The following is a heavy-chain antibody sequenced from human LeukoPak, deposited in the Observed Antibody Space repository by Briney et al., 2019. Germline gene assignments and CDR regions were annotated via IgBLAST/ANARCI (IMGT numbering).Heavy chain of an antibody. CDR1: GYTFTSYA. V-gene: IGHV1-3*01. D-gene: IGHD3-3*01. CDR2: INAGNGNT. J-gene: IGHJ4*02. CDR3: ARGRGPDFWSGYYDY. Sequence: ASVKVSCKASGYTFTSYAMHWVRQAPGQRLEWMGWINAGNGNTKYSQKFQGRVTITRDTSASTAYMELSSLRSEDTAVYYCARGRGPDFWSGYYDYWGQGTLVTVSS.